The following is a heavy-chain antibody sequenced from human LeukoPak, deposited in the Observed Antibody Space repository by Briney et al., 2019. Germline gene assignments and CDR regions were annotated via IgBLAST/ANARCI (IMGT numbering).Heavy chain of an antibody. V-gene: IGHV3-64*01. J-gene: IGHJ4*02. D-gene: IGHD1-7*01. CDR2: ISSNGGST. CDR1: GFTFSSYA. Sequence: PGGSLRLSCAASGFTFSSYAMHWVRQAPGKGLEYVSAISSNGGSTYYANSVKGRFTISRDNSKNTLYLQMNSLRAEDTAVYYCAKDPYRGVQGPSLTGTRTYYFDYWGQGTLVTVSS. CDR3: AKDPYRGVQGPSLTGTRTYYFDY.